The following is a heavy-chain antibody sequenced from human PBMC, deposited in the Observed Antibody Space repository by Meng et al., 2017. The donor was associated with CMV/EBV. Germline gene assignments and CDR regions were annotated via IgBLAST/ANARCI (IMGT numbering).Heavy chain of an antibody. CDR1: ESTFRKYW. Sequence: SESTFRKYWMHWVRQAPGEGLVWVSRINSDGDITTFADSVEGRFTISRDNAKNTLYLQMNSLRAEDTAVYYCVREDSYSSWDWFDPWGQGTLVTVSS. V-gene: IGHV3-74*01. D-gene: IGHD3-16*02. CDR3: VREDSYSSWDWFDP. J-gene: IGHJ5*02. CDR2: INSDGDIT.